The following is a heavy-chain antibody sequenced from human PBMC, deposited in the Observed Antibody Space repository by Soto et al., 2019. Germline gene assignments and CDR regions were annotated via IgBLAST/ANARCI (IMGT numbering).Heavy chain of an antibody. J-gene: IGHJ6*03. Sequence: GGSLRLSCAASGFTFSSYAMSWVRQAPGKGLEWVSAISGSGGSTYYADSVKGRFTISRDNSKNTLYLQMNSLRAEDTAVYYCAKDLAVTTFGYMDVWGKGTTVTVSS. V-gene: IGHV3-23*01. D-gene: IGHD3-16*01. CDR3: AKDLAVTTFGYMDV. CDR2: ISGSGGST. CDR1: GFTFSSYA.